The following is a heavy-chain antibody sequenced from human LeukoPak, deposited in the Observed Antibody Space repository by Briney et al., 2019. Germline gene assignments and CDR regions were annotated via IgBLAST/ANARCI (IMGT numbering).Heavy chain of an antibody. Sequence: MPSETLSLTCTVSGGSISSYYWSWIRQPPGKGLEWIGYIYYSGSTNYNPSLKSRVTISVDTSKNQFSLKLSSVTAADTAVYYCARQSFVGSYYPYYYGMDVWGQGTTVTVSS. D-gene: IGHD1-26*01. CDR1: GGSISSYY. J-gene: IGHJ6*02. CDR3: ARQSFVGSYYPYYYGMDV. V-gene: IGHV4-59*08. CDR2: IYYSGST.